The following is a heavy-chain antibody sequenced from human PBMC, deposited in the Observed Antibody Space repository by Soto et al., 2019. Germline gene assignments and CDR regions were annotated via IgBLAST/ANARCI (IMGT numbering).Heavy chain of an antibody. CDR2: IYPGDSET. CDR1: GYSFANYW. J-gene: IGHJ4*02. D-gene: IGHD5-18*01. V-gene: IGHV5-51*01. CDR3: ARPGAPTDTVVYDF. Sequence: GESLKISCKASGYSFANYWIGWVCQKPGKGLEWMGVIYPGDSETTYSPSFGGQVIISVDRSRGTAFLEWSSLKASDTAMYYCARPGAPTDTVVYDFWGQGTQVTVSS.